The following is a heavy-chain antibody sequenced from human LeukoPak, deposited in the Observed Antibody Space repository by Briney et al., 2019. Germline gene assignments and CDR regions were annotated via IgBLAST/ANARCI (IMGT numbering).Heavy chain of an antibody. CDR3: PRDQVSGVFDY. D-gene: IGHD5/OR15-5a*01. CDR2: ISPDGSYT. Sequence: GGSLRLSCAGSGFVFSDFYINWIRHSPGKGLEWLAYISPDGSYTTYGDSVKGRFVISRDNAKHSVSLQMNSLSLKDTAVYFCPRDQVSGVFDYWGQGARVTVS. V-gene: IGHV3-11*05. J-gene: IGHJ4*02. CDR1: GFVFSDFY.